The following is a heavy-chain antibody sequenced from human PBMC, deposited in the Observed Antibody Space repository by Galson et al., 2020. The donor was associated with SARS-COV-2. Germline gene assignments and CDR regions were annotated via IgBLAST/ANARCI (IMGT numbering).Heavy chain of an antibody. CDR2: TDHSGHA. CDR1: GGSLSGSY. Sequence: SETLSLTCGVYGGSLSGSYWAWIRQSPGKGLEWIGDTDHSGHADCKSSLKSRVTISIDMSNNQFSLKLTSVTAADTAVYFCARNPSGPVDYDYWGPGTLVTVSS. D-gene: IGHD2-15*01. J-gene: IGHJ4*02. V-gene: IGHV4-34*01. CDR3: ARNPSGPVDYDY.